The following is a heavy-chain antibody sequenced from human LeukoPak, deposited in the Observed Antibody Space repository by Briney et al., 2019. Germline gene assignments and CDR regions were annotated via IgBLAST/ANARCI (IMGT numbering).Heavy chain of an antibody. CDR3: ARSRAAEDAFDI. J-gene: IGHJ3*02. CDR1: GFTFSSYA. V-gene: IGHV3-30-3*01. D-gene: IGHD6-13*01. CDR2: ISYDGSNK. Sequence: GGSLRLSCAASGFTFSSYAMHWVRQAPGKGLEWVAVISYDGSNKYYADSVKGRFTISRDNSKNTLYLQMNSLRAEDTAVYYCARSRAAEDAFDIWGQGTMVTVSS.